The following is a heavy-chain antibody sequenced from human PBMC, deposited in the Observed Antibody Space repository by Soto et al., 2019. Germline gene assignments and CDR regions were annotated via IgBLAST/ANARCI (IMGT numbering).Heavy chain of an antibody. J-gene: IGHJ4*02. CDR1: GFTFSSYA. V-gene: IGHV3-64D*06. Sequence: GGSLRLSCSASGFTFSSYAMHWVRQAPGKGLEYVSAISSNGGSTYYADSVKGRFTISRDNSKNTLYLQMSSLRAEDTAVYYCVIRHTGYYYDSSGYYWDYWGQGTLVTVSS. D-gene: IGHD3-22*01. CDR2: ISSNGGST. CDR3: VIRHTGYYYDSSGYYWDY.